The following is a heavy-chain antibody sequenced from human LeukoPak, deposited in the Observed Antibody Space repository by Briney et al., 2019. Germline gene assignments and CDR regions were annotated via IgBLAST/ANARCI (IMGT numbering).Heavy chain of an antibody. Sequence: GGSLRLSCAASGFTFSSYEMNWVRQAPGKGLEWVSYISSSGSTIYYADSVKGRFTISRDNAKNSLYLQMNSLRAEDTAVYYCAREGYYDSSGYFGFGYWGQGTLVTVSS. V-gene: IGHV3-48*03. D-gene: IGHD3-22*01. CDR1: GFTFSSYE. CDR2: ISSSGSTI. CDR3: AREGYYDSSGYFGFGY. J-gene: IGHJ4*02.